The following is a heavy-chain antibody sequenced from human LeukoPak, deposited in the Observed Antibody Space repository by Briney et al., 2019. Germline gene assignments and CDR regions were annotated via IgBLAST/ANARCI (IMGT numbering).Heavy chain of an antibody. CDR2: IYYSGST. D-gene: IGHD6-19*01. CDR1: GGSISSYY. Sequence: SETLSLTCTVSGGSISSYYWSWIRQPPGKGLEWIGYIYYSGSTNYNPSLKSRVTISVDTSKNQFSLKLSSVTATDTAVYYCARVVAVAGLGFFDYWGQGTLVTVSS. V-gene: IGHV4-59*01. CDR3: ARVVAVAGLGFFDY. J-gene: IGHJ4*02.